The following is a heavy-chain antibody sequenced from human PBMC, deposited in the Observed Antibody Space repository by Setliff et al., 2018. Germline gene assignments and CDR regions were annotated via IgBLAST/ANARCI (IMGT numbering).Heavy chain of an antibody. D-gene: IGHD2-15*01. V-gene: IGHV4-34*01. Sequence: SETLSLTCAFYGGSFSGSYWSWVRQAPGKGLEWIGEIDPTGSTKYNPSLKSRVTFPVDTPKNQFSLKLSSVTAADTAVYYCARDTRVRDSSSVPSDTFDIWGRGTMVTVSS. CDR2: IDPTGST. J-gene: IGHJ3*02. CDR3: ARDTRVRDSSSVPSDTFDI. CDR1: GGSFSGSY.